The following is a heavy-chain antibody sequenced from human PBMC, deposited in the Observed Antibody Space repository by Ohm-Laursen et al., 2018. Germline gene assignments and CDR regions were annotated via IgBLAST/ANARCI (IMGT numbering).Heavy chain of an antibody. J-gene: IGHJ4*02. Sequence: SLRLSCTASGFTFNNYGMYWVRQAPGKGLECVAIISYDGSNKYYGDSVKGRLTISRDNSKNTLYLQMNSLRAEDTAVYYCAKDFQAGGTYYYGSESYFDYWGQGTLVTVSS. V-gene: IGHV3-30*18. CDR3: AKDFQAGGTYYYGSESYFDY. D-gene: IGHD3-10*01. CDR2: ISYDGSNK. CDR1: GFTFNNYG.